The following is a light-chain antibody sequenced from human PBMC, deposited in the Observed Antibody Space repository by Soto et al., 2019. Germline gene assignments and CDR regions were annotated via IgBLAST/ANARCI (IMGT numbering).Light chain of an antibody. Sequence: DIVLTQSPGTLSVSPGESATLSCRASHLLSSNSLAWYQQKPGQAPKLLIYGASTRATGIPDRFSGSGSGPDFTLTITRLEPEDFAVYYCQQYAASPRTFGGGTKVDIK. J-gene: IGKJ4*01. V-gene: IGKV3-20*01. CDR3: QQYAASPRT. CDR2: GAS. CDR1: HLLSSNS.